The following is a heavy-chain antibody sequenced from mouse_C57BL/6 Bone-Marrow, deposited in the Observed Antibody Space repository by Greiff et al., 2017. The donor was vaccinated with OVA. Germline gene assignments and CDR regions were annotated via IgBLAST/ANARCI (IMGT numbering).Heavy chain of an antibody. CDR2: IDPSDSYT. V-gene: IGHV1-50*01. Sequence: QVQLQQPGAEFVKPGASVKLSCKASGYTFTNYYIQWIKQRPGQGLECIGEIDPSDSYTNYNQKFKGKATLTVDTSSSTAYMQLSSLKSEDSAVYYCGSWDFAYWGQGTLVTVSA. CDR1: GYTFTNYY. J-gene: IGHJ3*01. D-gene: IGHD1-1*01. CDR3: GSWDFAY.